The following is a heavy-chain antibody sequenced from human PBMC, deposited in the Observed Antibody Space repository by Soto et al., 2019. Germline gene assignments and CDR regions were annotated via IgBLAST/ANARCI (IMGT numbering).Heavy chain of an antibody. CDR1: GGSISSGGYY. J-gene: IGHJ4*02. Sequence: QVQLQESGPGLVKPSQTLSLTCTVSGGSISSGGYYWSWIRQHPGKGLEWIGYIYYSGSTYYNPSLKSRVTISVDTSKNQFSLKLSSVTAADTAVYYCASSPRDCISTSCFRNDYWGQGTLVTVSS. CDR3: ASSPRDCISTSCFRNDY. CDR2: IYYSGST. D-gene: IGHD2-2*01. V-gene: IGHV4-31*03.